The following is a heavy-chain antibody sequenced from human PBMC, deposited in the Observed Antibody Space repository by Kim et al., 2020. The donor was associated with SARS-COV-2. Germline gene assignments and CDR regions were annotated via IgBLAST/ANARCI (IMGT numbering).Heavy chain of an antibody. CDR2: ISSTGSTI. CDR1: GFTLNTYS. V-gene: IGHV3-48*02. J-gene: IGHJ6*02. CDR3: ARGGYYFGLDV. Sequence: GGSLRLSCAASGFTLNTYSMNWVRQAPGTGLHWISYISSTGSTIYYADSVKGRFTISRDNARNSLYLQMNSLRDDDTAVYYCARGGYYFGLDVWGQGTTV.